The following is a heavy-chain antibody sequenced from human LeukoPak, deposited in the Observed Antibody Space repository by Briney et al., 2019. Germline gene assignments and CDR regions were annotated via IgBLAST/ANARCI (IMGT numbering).Heavy chain of an antibody. Sequence: PAVTLSLTCTVSGGSISNYYWNWMRQPPGKGLEWIGYNYYTGSTNYNPSLKSRVTMSVDTSKNQFSLNLRSVTPEDTAVYYCARNLIPEQLVLNFWGQGTLVTVSS. D-gene: IGHD6-13*01. CDR1: GGSISNYY. CDR2: NYYTGST. V-gene: IGHV4-59*01. J-gene: IGHJ4*02. CDR3: ARNLIPEQLVLNF.